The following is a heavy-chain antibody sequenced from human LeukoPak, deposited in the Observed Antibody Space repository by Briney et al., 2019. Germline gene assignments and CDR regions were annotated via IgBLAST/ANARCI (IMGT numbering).Heavy chain of an antibody. CDR3: ARWKRGYCSGGSCYPPFPFDY. Sequence: GESLKISXKGSGYSFTSYWIGWVRQMPGKGREWMGIIYPGDSDTRYSPSFQGQVTISADKSISTAYLQWSSLKASDTAMYYCARWKRGYCSGGSCYPPFPFDYWGQGTLVTVSS. CDR1: GYSFTSYW. CDR2: IYPGDSDT. D-gene: IGHD2-15*01. J-gene: IGHJ4*02. V-gene: IGHV5-51*01.